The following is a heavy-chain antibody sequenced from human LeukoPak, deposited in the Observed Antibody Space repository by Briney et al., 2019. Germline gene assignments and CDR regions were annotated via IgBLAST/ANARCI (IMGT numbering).Heavy chain of an antibody. V-gene: IGHV3-66*01. CDR1: GFTVSSNY. J-gene: IGHJ4*02. CDR3: ARESDPYYYDSSGYSPTN. Sequence: AGGSLRLSCAASGFTVSSNYMSWVRQAPGKGLEWVSVIYSGGSTYYADSVKGRFTISRDNSKNTLYLQMNSLRAEDTAVYYCARESDPYYYDSSGYSPTNWGQGTLVTVSS. CDR2: IYSGGST. D-gene: IGHD3-22*01.